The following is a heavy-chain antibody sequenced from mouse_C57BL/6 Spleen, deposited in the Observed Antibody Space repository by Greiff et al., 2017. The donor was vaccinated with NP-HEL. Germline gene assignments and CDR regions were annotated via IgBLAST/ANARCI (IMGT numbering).Heavy chain of an antibody. CDR3: ARDWDGFDY. D-gene: IGHD4-1*01. V-gene: IGHV1-69*01. J-gene: IGHJ2*01. Sequence: QVQLQQPGAELVMPGASVKLSCKASGYTFTSYWMHWVKQRPGQGLEWIGEIDPSDSYTNYNQKFKGKSTLTVDKSSCTAYMQLSSLTSEDSAVYYCARDWDGFDYWGQGTTLTVSS. CDR1: GYTFTSYW. CDR2: IDPSDSYT.